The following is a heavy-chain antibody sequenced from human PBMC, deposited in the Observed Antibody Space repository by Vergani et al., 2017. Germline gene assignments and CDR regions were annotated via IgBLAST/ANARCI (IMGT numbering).Heavy chain of an antibody. V-gene: IGHV3-21*06. J-gene: IGHJ4*02. CDR1: GFTFSHYG. Sequence: EVQLVESGGGLVKPGGSLRLSCAVSGFTFSHYGINWVRQAPGKGLEWVSSISSTGNDKYYADSVKGRFTISRDNANDSLYLQMNSLRDEDTAVYYCARXPGRWLQFVYFDFWGQGALVTVSS. CDR3: ARXPGRWLQFVYFDF. D-gene: IGHD5-24*01. CDR2: ISSTGNDK.